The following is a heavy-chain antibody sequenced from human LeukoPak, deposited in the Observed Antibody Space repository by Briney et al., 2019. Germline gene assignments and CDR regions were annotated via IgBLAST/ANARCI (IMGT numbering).Heavy chain of an antibody. CDR3: ARDLGVADFDY. CDR1: GGSISSYY. J-gene: IGHJ4*02. Sequence: SETLSLTCSVSGGSISSYYWSWMRQPAGKGLEWIGRIYTSGSTNYNPSLKSRVTISVDTSKSQFSLKLSSVTAADTAVYYCARDLGVADFDYWGQGTLVTVSS. V-gene: IGHV4-4*07. D-gene: IGHD3-3*01. CDR2: IYTSGST.